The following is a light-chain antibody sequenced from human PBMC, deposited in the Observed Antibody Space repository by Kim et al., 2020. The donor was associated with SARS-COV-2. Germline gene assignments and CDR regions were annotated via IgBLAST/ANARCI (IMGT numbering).Light chain of an antibody. J-gene: IGKJ2*01. V-gene: IGKV1-33*01. CDR2: EAS. CDR1: QGISNF. CDR3: QQYDETYT. Sequence: GDRVIINCQASQGISNFLNWYQQRPGEAPKLLIYEASNLETGVPSRFSGRGSGTDFSFTISSLQPEDVATYYCQQYDETYTFGQGTKLEI.